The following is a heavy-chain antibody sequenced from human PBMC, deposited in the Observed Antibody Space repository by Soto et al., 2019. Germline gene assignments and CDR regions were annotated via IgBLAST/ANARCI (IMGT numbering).Heavy chain of an antibody. CDR2: IKDDGSEK. D-gene: IGHD2-15*01. Sequence: EVQLVDSGGGLVQPGGSLRLSCAVSGFTFRYSWMSWVRQAPGKGLEWVANIKDDGSEKYYVDSVKGRFTISRDNAKNSLFLPMNSLRAEDTAIYYFARERGSSYDFNYWGQGTLVTV. CDR3: ARERGSSYDFNY. V-gene: IGHV3-7*03. CDR1: GFTFRYSW. J-gene: IGHJ4*02.